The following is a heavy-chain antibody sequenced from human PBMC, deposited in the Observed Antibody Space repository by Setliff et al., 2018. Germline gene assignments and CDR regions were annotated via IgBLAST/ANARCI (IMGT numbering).Heavy chain of an antibody. V-gene: IGHV1-69*05. CDR3: ARDQSPHYYHPASGDAFDS. CDR1: GDTFRTYS. D-gene: IGHD1-26*01. J-gene: IGHJ3*01. Sequence: SVNVSCKISGDTFRTYSINWVRQAPGQGLEWMGGIIPIFGAADYAQKFQGRVTITTDESASTSYMELISLRSDDTAVYYCARDQSPHYYHPASGDAFDSWGQGTLVTVSS. CDR2: IIPIFGAA.